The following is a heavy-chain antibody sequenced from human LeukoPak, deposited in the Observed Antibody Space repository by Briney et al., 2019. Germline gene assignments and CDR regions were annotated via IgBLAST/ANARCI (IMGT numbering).Heavy chain of an antibody. CDR3: ARVSPHPIQHPDY. CDR1: GGSISSSSYY. CDR2: IYYSGST. Sequence: SETLSLTCTVSGGSISSSSYYWGWIRQPPGKGLEWIGSIYYSGSTYYNPSLKSRVTISVDTSKNQFSLKLSSVTAADTAVYYCARVSPHPIQHPDYWGQGTLVTDSS. V-gene: IGHV4-39*07. D-gene: IGHD5-18*01. J-gene: IGHJ4*02.